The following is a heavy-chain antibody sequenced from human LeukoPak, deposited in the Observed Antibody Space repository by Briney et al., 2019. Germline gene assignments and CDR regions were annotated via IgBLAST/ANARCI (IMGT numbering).Heavy chain of an antibody. D-gene: IGHD4-11*01. J-gene: IGHJ5*02. Sequence: TSGRSLRLSCAASGFTFSSYSMNWVRQAPGKGLEWVSSISSSSSYIYYADSVKGRFTISRDNAKNSLYLQMNSLRAEDTAVYYCARDDYKARNWFDPWGQGTLVTVSS. V-gene: IGHV3-21*01. CDR2: ISSSSSYI. CDR3: ARDDYKARNWFDP. CDR1: GFTFSSYS.